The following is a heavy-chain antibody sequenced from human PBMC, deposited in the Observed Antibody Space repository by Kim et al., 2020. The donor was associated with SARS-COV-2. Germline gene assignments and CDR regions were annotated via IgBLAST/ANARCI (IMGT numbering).Heavy chain of an antibody. V-gene: IGHV1-46*01. D-gene: IGHD3-10*01. J-gene: IGHJ4*02. CDR3: ARDRSRALEH. CDR1: GYTFTNHY. Sequence: ASVKVSCKASGYTFTNHYIHWVRQAPGQGLEWLGIIKPSGGSTRSALTFQDRVTMTRDTSTSTVFSELASLRSEDTAVYFCARDRSRALEHWGQGTLVIVSP. CDR2: IKPSGGST.